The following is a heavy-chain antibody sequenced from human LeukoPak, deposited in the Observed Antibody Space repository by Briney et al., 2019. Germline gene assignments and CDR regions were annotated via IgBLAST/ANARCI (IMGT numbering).Heavy chain of an antibody. V-gene: IGHV1-46*01. CDR2: INPSGGST. D-gene: IGHD3-10*01. CDR1: GYTFTSYY. CDR3: ARDLYGSGSYYLPMVDY. Sequence: GASVKVSCKASGYTFTSYYMHWVRQAPGQGLEWMGIINPSGGSTSYAQKFQGRVTMTRDTSTSTVYMELSSLRSEDTAVYYCARDLYGSGSYYLPMVDYWGQGTLVTVSS. J-gene: IGHJ4*02.